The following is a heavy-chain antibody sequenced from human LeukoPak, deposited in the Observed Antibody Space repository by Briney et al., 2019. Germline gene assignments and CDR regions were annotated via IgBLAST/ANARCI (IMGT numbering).Heavy chain of an antibody. D-gene: IGHD6-13*01. J-gene: IGHJ4*02. CDR2: ISSRSATI. CDR3: AREAAAAAF. V-gene: IGHV3-48*01. CDR1: GFTFSSYS. Sequence: GGSLRLSCAASGFTFSSYSMNWVRQAPGKGLVWVSYISSRSATIYYADSVKGRFTISRDNAKNSLYLQMNSLRAEDTAVYYCAREAAAAAFWGQGTLVTVSS.